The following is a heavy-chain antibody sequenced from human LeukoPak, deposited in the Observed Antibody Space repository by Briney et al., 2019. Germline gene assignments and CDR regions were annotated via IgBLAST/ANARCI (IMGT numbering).Heavy chain of an antibody. Sequence: PSETLSLTCTVSGGSISSYYWSWIRQPAGEGLEWIGRIYTSGSTNYNPSLKSRVTISVDTSNNQLSLKVNSVTAADTAMYYCVKSNSRYQPWTLDIWGRGTMVTVSS. CDR1: GGSISSYY. CDR2: IYTSGST. J-gene: IGHJ3*02. V-gene: IGHV4-4*07. D-gene: IGHD2-2*01. CDR3: VKSNSRYQPWTLDI.